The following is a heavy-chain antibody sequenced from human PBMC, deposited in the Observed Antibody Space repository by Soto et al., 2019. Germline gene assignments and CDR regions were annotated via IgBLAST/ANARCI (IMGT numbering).Heavy chain of an antibody. D-gene: IGHD3-22*01. Sequence: EVQLVESGGGLVQPGGSLRLSCAASGFPFSTNWMHWVRQAPGKGLVWVSRINSDGTSTNYADSVKGRFTISRDNAKNTLYLQTNSLRGEDTAMYYCARDIDSSGWGQGTLVTVSS. CDR1: GFPFSTNW. J-gene: IGHJ4*02. CDR2: INSDGTST. CDR3: ARDIDSSG. V-gene: IGHV3-74*01.